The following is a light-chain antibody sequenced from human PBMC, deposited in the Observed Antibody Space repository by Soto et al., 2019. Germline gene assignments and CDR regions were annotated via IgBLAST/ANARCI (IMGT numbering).Light chain of an antibody. CDR2: DVN. CDR3: SSYTGSSSVV. Sequence: QSVLTQPASVSGSPGQSITISCTGTSSDVGAFNYVSWYQQHPGKAPKLLIYDVNNRPSGVSDRFSGSKSGNTASLTSSGLQAGDEADYYCSSYTGSSSVVFGGGTKVTVL. J-gene: IGLJ2*01. CDR1: SSDVGAFNY. V-gene: IGLV2-14*03.